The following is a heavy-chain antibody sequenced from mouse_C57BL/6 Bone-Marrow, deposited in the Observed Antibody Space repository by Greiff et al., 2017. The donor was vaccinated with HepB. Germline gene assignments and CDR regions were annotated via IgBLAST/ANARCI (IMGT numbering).Heavy chain of an antibody. V-gene: IGHV1-85*01. Sequence: VQLQQSGPELVKPGASVKLSCKASGYTFTSYDINWVKQRPGQGLEWIGWIYPRDGSTQYNEKFKGKATLTVDTSSSTAYMELHSLTSEDSAVYFCARRGITTEAFDVWGTGTTVTVSS. D-gene: IGHD1-1*01. J-gene: IGHJ1*03. CDR3: ARRGITTEAFDV. CDR1: GYTFTSYD. CDR2: IYPRDGST.